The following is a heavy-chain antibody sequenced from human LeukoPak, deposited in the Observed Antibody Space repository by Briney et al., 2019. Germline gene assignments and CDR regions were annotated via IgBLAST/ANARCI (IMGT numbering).Heavy chain of an antibody. CDR3: AREPTQKHIVVVTALDY. CDR1: GYTFIDYY. D-gene: IGHD2-21*02. CDR2: INPNSGGT. J-gene: IGHJ4*02. V-gene: IGHV1-2*02. Sequence: GASVKVSCKASGYTFIDYYVHWVRQAPGQGLEWMGWINPNSGGTNYAQKFQGRVTMTRDTSISTAYMELSRLRSDDTAVYYCAREPTQKHIVVVTALDYWGQGALVTVSS.